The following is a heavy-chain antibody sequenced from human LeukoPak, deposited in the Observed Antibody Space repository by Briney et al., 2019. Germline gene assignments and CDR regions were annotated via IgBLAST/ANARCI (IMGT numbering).Heavy chain of an antibody. CDR1: GFTFSSYW. CDR3: AREWRGYSYGYFDY. J-gene: IGHJ4*02. D-gene: IGHD5-18*01. CDR2: INSDGSST. V-gene: IGHV3-74*01. Sequence: PGGSLRLSCAASGFTFSSYWMHWVRQAPGKGLVWVSRINSDGSSTSYADSVKGRFTISRDNAKNTLYLQMNSLRAEDTAVYYCAREWRGYSYGYFDYWGQGTLVTVSS.